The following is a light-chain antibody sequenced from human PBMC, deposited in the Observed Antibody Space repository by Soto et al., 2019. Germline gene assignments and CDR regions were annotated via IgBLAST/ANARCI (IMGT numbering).Light chain of an antibody. J-gene: IGKJ5*01. V-gene: IGKV1-33*01. Sequence: DIQMTQSPSSLSASVGDTVTIPCQASQDITNYLNWYQQKPGKAPKLLISDASTLETGVPSRFSGSGSGTDFTFTINNLQPEDIATYYCQQYDSLPITFGQGTRLEIK. CDR2: DAS. CDR3: QQYDSLPIT. CDR1: QDITNY.